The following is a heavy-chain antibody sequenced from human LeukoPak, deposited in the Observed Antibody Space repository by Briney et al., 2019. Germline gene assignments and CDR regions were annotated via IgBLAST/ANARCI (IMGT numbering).Heavy chain of an antibody. V-gene: IGHV1-8*01. CDR2: MNPNSGNT. CDR3: ARGMAKRYTAMYGY. CDR1: GYTFTSYD. J-gene: IGHJ4*02. Sequence: GASVKVSCKASGYTFTSYDINWVRQATGQGLEWMGWMNPNSGNTDYAQKFQGRVTMTRDTSISTAYMELSRLRSDDTAVYYCARGMAKRYTAMYGYWGQGTLVTVSS. D-gene: IGHD5-18*01.